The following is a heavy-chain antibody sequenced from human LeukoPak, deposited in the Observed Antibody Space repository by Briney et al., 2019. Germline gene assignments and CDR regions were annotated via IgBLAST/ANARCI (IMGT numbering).Heavy chain of an antibody. CDR3: ARGTPSGWHGAVY. J-gene: IGHJ4*02. CDR2: MNPKSGNT. V-gene: IGHV1-8*01. CDR1: QYTFTSYD. Sequence: ASVKVSCKASQYTFTSYDINWVRQAPGQGLEWMGWMNPKSGNTGYAQKFQGRVTMTRNTSISTAYMELSSLRSEDTAVYYCARGTPSGWHGAVYWGQGTLITVSS. D-gene: IGHD6-19*01.